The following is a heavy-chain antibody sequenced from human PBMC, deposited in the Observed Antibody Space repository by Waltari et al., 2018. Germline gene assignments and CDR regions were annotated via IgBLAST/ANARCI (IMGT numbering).Heavy chain of an antibody. Sequence: QVQLVQSGAEVKKPGSSVKVACKASGGTFSSYAISWVRQAPGQGREWMGRIIPIFGTANYAQKFQGRVTITADESTSTAYMELSSLRSEDTAVYYCARGSLPYDILTGYVGNWFDPWGQGTLVTVSS. V-gene: IGHV1-69*15. CDR2: IIPIFGTA. D-gene: IGHD3-9*01. CDR3: ARGSLPYDILTGYVGNWFDP. J-gene: IGHJ5*02. CDR1: GGTFSSYA.